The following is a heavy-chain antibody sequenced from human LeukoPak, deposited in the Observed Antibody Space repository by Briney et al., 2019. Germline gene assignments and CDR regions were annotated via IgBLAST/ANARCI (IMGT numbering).Heavy chain of an antibody. Sequence: SVKASCKASGGTFSSYAISWVRQAPGQGLEWMGRIIPILGIANYAQKFQGRVTITADKSTSTAYMELSSLRSEDTAVYYCARENYDSSGYYSYFDYWGQGTLVTVSS. D-gene: IGHD3-22*01. V-gene: IGHV1-69*04. CDR1: GGTFSSYA. CDR3: ARENYDSSGYYSYFDY. CDR2: IIPILGIA. J-gene: IGHJ4*02.